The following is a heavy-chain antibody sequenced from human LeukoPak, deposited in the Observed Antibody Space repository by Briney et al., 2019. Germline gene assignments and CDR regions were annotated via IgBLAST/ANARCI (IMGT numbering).Heavy chain of an antibody. Sequence: SETLSLTCTVSGGSISSYYWSWIRQPPGKGLEWIGYIYYSGSTNYNPSLKSRVTISVDTSKNQLSLKLSSVTAADTAVYYCARATAYFYYLDYWGQGTLVTVSS. CDR2: IYYSGST. D-gene: IGHD2/OR15-2a*01. V-gene: IGHV4-59*01. J-gene: IGHJ4*02. CDR1: GGSISSYY. CDR3: ARATAYFYYLDY.